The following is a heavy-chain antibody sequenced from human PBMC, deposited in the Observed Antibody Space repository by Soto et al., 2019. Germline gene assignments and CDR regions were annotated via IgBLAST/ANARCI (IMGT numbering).Heavy chain of an antibody. V-gene: IGHV5-10-1*01. CDR3: ARSPYCGGDCYHDAFDI. Sequence: GESLKISCKGSGYSFTSYWISWVRQMPGKGLEWMGRIDPSDSYTNYSPSFQGHVTISADKSISTAHLQWSSLKASDTAMYYCARSPYCGGDCYHDAFDIWGQGTMVTVSS. D-gene: IGHD2-21*02. CDR1: GYSFTSYW. CDR2: IDPSDSYT. J-gene: IGHJ3*02.